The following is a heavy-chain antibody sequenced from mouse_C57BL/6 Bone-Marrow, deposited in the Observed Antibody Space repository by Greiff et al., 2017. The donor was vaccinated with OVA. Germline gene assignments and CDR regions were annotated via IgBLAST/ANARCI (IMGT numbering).Heavy chain of an antibody. J-gene: IGHJ2*01. D-gene: IGHD1-1*01. Sequence: EVQVVESGTVLARPGASVKMSCKTSGYTFTSYWMHWVKQRPGQGLEWIGAIYPGNSDTSYNQKFKGKAKLTAVTSASTAYMELSSLTNEDSAVYYCTRGYYGSRDFDYWGQGTTLTVSS. CDR2: IYPGNSDT. CDR1: GYTFTSYW. V-gene: IGHV1-5*01. CDR3: TRGYYGSRDFDY.